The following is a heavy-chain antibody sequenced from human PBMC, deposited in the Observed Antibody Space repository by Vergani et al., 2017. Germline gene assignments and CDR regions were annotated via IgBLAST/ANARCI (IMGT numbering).Heavy chain of an antibody. CDR1: GFTFSDYY. CDR2: ITTSSSYT. CDR3: ARGDSSGWAYYYYYGMDV. Sequence: QVQVVESGGGLVKPGGSLRLSCAASGFTFSDYYMTWIRQAPGKGLEWVSYITTSSSYTDYADSMKGRFTISRDNAKNTLYLQMNSLRAEDTAVYYCARGDSSGWAYYYYYGMDVWGQGTTVTVSS. J-gene: IGHJ6*02. V-gene: IGHV3-11*06. D-gene: IGHD6-19*01.